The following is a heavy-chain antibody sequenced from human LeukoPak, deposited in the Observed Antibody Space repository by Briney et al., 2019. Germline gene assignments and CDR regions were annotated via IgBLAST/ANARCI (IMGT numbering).Heavy chain of an antibody. Sequence: GGSLRLSCAASGFTFSSYAMSWVRQAPGKGLEWVSAISGSGGSTYYADSVKGRFTISRDNSKNTPYMQMNSLRAEDTAVYYCAKSIAGYYYYYYMDVWGKGTTVTVSS. J-gene: IGHJ6*03. CDR3: AKSIAGYYYYYYMDV. CDR1: GFTFSSYA. V-gene: IGHV3-23*01. CDR2: ISGSGGST. D-gene: IGHD6-6*01.